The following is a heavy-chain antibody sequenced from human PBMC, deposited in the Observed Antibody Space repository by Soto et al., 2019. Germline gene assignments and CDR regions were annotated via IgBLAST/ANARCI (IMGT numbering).Heavy chain of an antibody. J-gene: IGHJ4*02. CDR3: VKVNYGSGSYLDS. V-gene: IGHV3-30*18. Sequence: QVQLAEFGGGVVQPGRSLRLSCAGSGFTFSSYAMHWVRQAPGKGLEWVAAISDDGSSEYSADSVKGRFTISRDNSKNTLFLEMNSLTAEDTGLYYCVKVNYGSGSYLDSWGQGTLVIVSS. CDR2: ISDDGSSE. CDR1: GFTFSSYA. D-gene: IGHD3-10*01.